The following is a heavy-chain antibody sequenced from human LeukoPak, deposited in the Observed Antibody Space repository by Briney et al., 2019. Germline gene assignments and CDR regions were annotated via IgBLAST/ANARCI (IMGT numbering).Heavy chain of an antibody. CDR1: GFTFSSYW. V-gene: IGHV3-74*01. J-gene: IGHJ4*02. CDR3: ARGRPHGNDY. CDR2: IASDGSST. D-gene: IGHD4-23*01. Sequence: GGSLRLSCAASGFTFSSYWMNWLRQDPGKGLVWVSRIASDGSSTTYADSVKGRFSISRDNAKNTLYLQMNSLRVEDTAVYYCARGRPHGNDYWGQGTLVTVSS.